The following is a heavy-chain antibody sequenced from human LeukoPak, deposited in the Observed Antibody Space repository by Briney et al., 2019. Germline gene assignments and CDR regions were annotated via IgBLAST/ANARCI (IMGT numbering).Heavy chain of an antibody. V-gene: IGHV4-59*12. D-gene: IGHD4-17*01. Sequence: SETLSLTCTVSGGSISSYYWSWIRQPPGKGLEWIGYIYYSGSTNYNPSLKSRVTISVDTSKNQFSLQLNSVTPEDTAVYYCARDLSGGYGDYVSIPPFYYSYAMDVWGQGTTVTVSS. J-gene: IGHJ6*02. CDR3: ARDLSGGYGDYVSIPPFYYSYAMDV. CDR2: IYYSGST. CDR1: GGSISSYY.